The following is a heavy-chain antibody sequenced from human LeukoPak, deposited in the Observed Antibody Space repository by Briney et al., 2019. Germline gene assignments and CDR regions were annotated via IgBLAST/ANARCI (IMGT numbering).Heavy chain of an antibody. CDR2: TYYSGST. J-gene: IGHJ6*02. CDR3: ARGGRPMQEYYYGMDV. V-gene: IGHV4-61*05. Sequence: SETLSLTCTVSGGSISGSSYYWGWIRQPPGKGLEWIGYTYYSGSTNYNPSLKSRVTISVDTSKNQFSLKLSSVTAADTAVYYCARGGRPMQEYYYGMDVWGQGTTVTVSS. CDR1: GGSISGSSYY. D-gene: IGHD3-16*01.